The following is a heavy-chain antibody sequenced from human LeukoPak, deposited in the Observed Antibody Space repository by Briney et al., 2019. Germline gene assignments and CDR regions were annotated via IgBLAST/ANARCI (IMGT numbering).Heavy chain of an antibody. V-gene: IGHV4-39*01. J-gene: IGHJ4*02. Sequence: PSETLSLTCTVSGGSIGSSSYYWGWIRQPPGKGLEWIGSIYYSGSTYYNPSLNSRVTISVDTSKNQFSLKLSSVTAADTAVYYCAGPTVLFDYWGQGTLVTVSS. CDR2: IYYSGST. CDR1: GGSIGSSSYY. D-gene: IGHD4-17*01. CDR3: AGPTVLFDY.